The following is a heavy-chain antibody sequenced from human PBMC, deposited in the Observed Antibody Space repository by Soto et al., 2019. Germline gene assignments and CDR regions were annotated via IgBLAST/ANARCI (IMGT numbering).Heavy chain of an antibody. J-gene: IGHJ6*02. Sequence: QLQLQESGPGLVKPSETLSLTCTVSGGSISSSSYYWGWIRQPPGKGLEWIGSIYYSGSTYYNPSLKSRVTISVDTSKNQFSLELSSVTAADTAVYYCARHSAMTYYYGMDVWGQGTTVTVSS. CDR1: GGSISSSSYY. D-gene: IGHD2-2*01. CDR3: ARHSAMTYYYGMDV. V-gene: IGHV4-39*01. CDR2: IYYSGST.